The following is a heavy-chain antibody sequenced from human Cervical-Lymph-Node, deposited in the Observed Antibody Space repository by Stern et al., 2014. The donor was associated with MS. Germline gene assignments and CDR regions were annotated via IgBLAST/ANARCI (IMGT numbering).Heavy chain of an antibody. J-gene: IGHJ6*02. CDR2: INPSGGST. V-gene: IGHV1-46*01. CDR3: AREVAGHRLGMMDV. D-gene: IGHD6-19*01. Sequence: VQLVESGAEVKKPGASVKVSCKASGYTFPSYYKHWVRQAPGQGLERMGIINPSGGSTSYAHNFQGRVTMTRDQSTSTGYMELSSLRSEDTAVYYCAREVAGHRLGMMDVWGQGTTVTVSS. CDR1: GYTFPSYY.